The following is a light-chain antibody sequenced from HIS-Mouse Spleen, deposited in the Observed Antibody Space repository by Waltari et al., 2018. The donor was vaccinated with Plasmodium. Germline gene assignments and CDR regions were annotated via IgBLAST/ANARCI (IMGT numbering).Light chain of an antibody. CDR2: EVS. Sequence: QSALTQTPSASGSPGQSAPISCPGTSSAAGGYNYVSWYQQHPGKAPKLMIYEVSKRPSGVPDRFSGSKSGNTASLTVSGLQAEDEADYYCSSYAGSNNLVFGGGTKLTDL. CDR1: SSAAGGYNY. V-gene: IGLV2-8*01. CDR3: SSYAGSNNLV. J-gene: IGLJ2*01.